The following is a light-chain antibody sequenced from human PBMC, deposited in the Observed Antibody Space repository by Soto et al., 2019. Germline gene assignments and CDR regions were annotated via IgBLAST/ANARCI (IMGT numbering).Light chain of an antibody. J-gene: IGKJ4*01. CDR2: AAS. CDR3: QKCGIAPFT. V-gene: IGKV1-27*01. Sequence: DIQMTHSPSSLSASVGDRVTITCLASQGISNYLAWYQQKPGKVPKLLIYAASTLQSGVPSRFSGSGSGTDFTLTISSLQPEDVETYYCQKCGIAPFTFGGGTTVDLK. CDR1: QGISNY.